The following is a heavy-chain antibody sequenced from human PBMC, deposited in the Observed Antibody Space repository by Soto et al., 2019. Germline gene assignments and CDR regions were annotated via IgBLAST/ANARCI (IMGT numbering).Heavy chain of an antibody. CDR1: GYSFTSYW. CDR3: ARHNRGYSYGYNYYGMDV. Sequence: PGESLKISCKGSGYSFTSYWIGWVRQMPGKGLEWMGIIYPGDSGTRYSPSFQGQVTISADKSISTAYLQWSSLKASDTAMYYCARHNRGYSYGYNYYGMDVWGQGTTVTVSS. D-gene: IGHD5-18*01. V-gene: IGHV5-51*01. J-gene: IGHJ6*02. CDR2: IYPGDSGT.